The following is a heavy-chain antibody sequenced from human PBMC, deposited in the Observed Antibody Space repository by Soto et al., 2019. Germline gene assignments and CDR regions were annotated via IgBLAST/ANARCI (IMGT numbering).Heavy chain of an antibody. D-gene: IGHD5-18*01. Sequence: EVQLLESGGGLVQPGGSLRLSCAASGITFSNFALNWVRQAPGKGLEWVSGIGGSGISTYYADSVKGRFTISRDNSKSTRYLHMTRLRADDTAIYYCAKEAGGGIGMVTSYSDYWGQGTLVTVSS. J-gene: IGHJ4*02. CDR2: IGGSGIST. V-gene: IGHV3-23*01. CDR3: AKEAGGGIGMVTSYSDY. CDR1: GITFSNFA.